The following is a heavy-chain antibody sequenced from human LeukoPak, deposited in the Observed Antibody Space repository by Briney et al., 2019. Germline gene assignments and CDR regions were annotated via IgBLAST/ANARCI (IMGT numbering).Heavy chain of an antibody. CDR2: IYHSGST. Sequence: SETLSLTCTVSGGSISSYYWGWIRQPPGKGVEWIGSIYHSGSTYYNPSLKSRVTISVDTSKNQFSLKLSSVTAADTAVYYCARDAGRITMIVVVIKTGAFDIWGQGTMVTVSS. CDR1: GGSISSYY. J-gene: IGHJ3*02. CDR3: ARDAGRITMIVVVIKTGAFDI. D-gene: IGHD3-22*01. V-gene: IGHV4-38-2*02.